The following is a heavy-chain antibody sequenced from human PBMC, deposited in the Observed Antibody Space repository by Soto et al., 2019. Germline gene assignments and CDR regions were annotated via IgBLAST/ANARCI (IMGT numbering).Heavy chain of an antibody. CDR1: GFTFSSYA. J-gene: IGHJ4*02. D-gene: IGHD3-3*01. Sequence: QVQLVESGGGVVQPGRSLRLSCAASGFTFSSYAMHWVRQAPGKGLEWVAVISYDGSNKYYADSVKGRFTISRDNSKNTLYLRMNSLRAEDTAVYYYARGQPSDDYDFWSGYYTGPNLPADYWGQGTLVTVSS. CDR3: ARGQPSDDYDFWSGYYTGPNLPADY. V-gene: IGHV3-30-3*01. CDR2: ISYDGSNK.